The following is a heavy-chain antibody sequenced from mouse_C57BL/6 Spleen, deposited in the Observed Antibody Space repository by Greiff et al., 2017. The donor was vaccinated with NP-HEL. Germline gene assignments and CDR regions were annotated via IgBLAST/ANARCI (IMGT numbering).Heavy chain of an antibody. CDR2: IDPSDSYT. V-gene: IGHV1-69*01. CDR1: GYTFTSYW. Sequence: VQLQQPGAELVMPGASVKLSCKASGYTFTSYWMHWVKQRPGQGLEWIGEIDPSDSYTNSNQKFKGKSTLTVDKSSSTAYMQLSSLTSEDSAVYYCAIYYGSIPYWGQGTSVTVSS. J-gene: IGHJ4*01. CDR3: AIYYGSIPY. D-gene: IGHD1-1*01.